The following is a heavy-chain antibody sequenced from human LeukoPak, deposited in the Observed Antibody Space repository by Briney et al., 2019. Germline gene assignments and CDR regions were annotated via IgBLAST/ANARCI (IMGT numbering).Heavy chain of an antibody. CDR3: ARAGGYYYYYMDV. Sequence: GASVKVSCMASGDTFTSYGISCGRQAPGQGREWRGWISAYNGNTNYAQKLQGRVTMTTDTSPSTAYMELRSLRSDDTAVYYCARAGGYYYYYMDVWGKGTTVTVSS. CDR1: GDTFTSYG. CDR2: ISAYNGNT. V-gene: IGHV1-18*01. D-gene: IGHD1-14*01. J-gene: IGHJ6*03.